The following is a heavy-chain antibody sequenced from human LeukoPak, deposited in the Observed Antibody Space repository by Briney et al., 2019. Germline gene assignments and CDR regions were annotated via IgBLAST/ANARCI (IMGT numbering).Heavy chain of an antibody. CDR3: ARDRVEYSSGWHYYYYGMDV. Sequence: PGESLRLSCAASGFTVSSNYMSWVRQAPGKGLEWVSVIYSGGSTYYADSVKGRFTISRDNSKNTLYLQMNSLRAEDTAVYYCARDRVEYSSGWHYYYYGMDVWGQGTTVTVSS. J-gene: IGHJ6*02. CDR2: IYSGGST. V-gene: IGHV3-66*01. D-gene: IGHD6-19*01. CDR1: GFTVSSNY.